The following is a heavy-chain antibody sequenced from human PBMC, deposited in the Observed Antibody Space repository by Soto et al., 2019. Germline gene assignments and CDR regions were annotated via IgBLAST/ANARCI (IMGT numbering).Heavy chain of an antibody. D-gene: IGHD5-18*01. Sequence: SETLSLTCTVSGGSISSYYWSWIRQPPGKGLEWIGYIYYSGSTNYSPSLKSRVTISVDTSKNQFSLKLSSVTAADTAVYYCAGRGYSYPPDYWGQGTLVTVSS. CDR3: AGRGYSYPPDY. CDR1: GGSISSYY. V-gene: IGHV4-59*12. J-gene: IGHJ4*02. CDR2: IYYSGST.